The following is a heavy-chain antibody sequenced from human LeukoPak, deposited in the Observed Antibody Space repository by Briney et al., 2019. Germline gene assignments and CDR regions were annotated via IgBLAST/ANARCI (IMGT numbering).Heavy chain of an antibody. CDR1: GFTFSDYY. D-gene: IGHD5-12*01. V-gene: IGHV3-11*01. CDR2: ISSSGSTI. J-gene: IGHJ3*02. CDR3: ARDMSRWLRYENDAFDI. Sequence: PGGSLRLSCAASGFTFSDYYMSWIRQAPGKGLEWVSYISSSGSTIYYADSVKGRFTISRDNAKNSLYLQMNSLRAEDTAVYYCARDMSRWLRYENDAFDIWGQGTMVTVSS.